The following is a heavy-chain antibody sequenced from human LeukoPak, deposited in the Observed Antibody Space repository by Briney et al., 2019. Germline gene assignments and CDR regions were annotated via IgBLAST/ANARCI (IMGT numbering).Heavy chain of an antibody. J-gene: IGHJ3*02. Sequence: LSGGSLRLSCAASGFTFSSYAMSWVRQAPGKGLEWVSAISGSGGSTYYADSVKGRFTISRDNAKNSLYLQMNSLRAEDTAVYYCARGGVVTRGAFDIWGQGTMVTVSS. CDR2: ISGSGGST. CDR3: ARGGVVTRGAFDI. V-gene: IGHV3-23*01. CDR1: GFTFSSYA. D-gene: IGHD4-23*01.